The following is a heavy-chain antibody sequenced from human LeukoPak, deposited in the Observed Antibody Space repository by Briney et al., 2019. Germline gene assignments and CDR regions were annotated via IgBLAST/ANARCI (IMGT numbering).Heavy chain of an antibody. D-gene: IGHD1-1*01. J-gene: IGHJ4*02. CDR3: ASLQGVSRLDY. CDR2: IYTSGST. CDR1: GGSISSGSYY. V-gene: IGHV4-61*02. Sequence: PSQTLSLTCTVSGGSISSGSYYWSRIRQPAGKGLEWIGRIYTSGSTNYNPSLKSRVTISVDTSRNQFSLKLSSVTAADTAVYYCASLQGVSRLDYWGQGTLVSVSS.